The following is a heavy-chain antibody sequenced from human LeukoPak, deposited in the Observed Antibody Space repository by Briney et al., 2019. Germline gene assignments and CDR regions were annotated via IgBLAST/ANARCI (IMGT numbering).Heavy chain of an antibody. CDR2: IIPIFGTA. Sequence: VASVKVSCKASGGTFSSYAISWVRQAPGQGLVWMGGIIPIFGTANYAQKFQGRVTITADKSTSTAYMELSSLRSEDTAVYYCARGGYSYGHYDAFDIWGQGTMVTVSS. CDR3: ARGGYSYGHYDAFDI. D-gene: IGHD5-18*01. V-gene: IGHV1-69*06. J-gene: IGHJ3*02. CDR1: GGTFSSYA.